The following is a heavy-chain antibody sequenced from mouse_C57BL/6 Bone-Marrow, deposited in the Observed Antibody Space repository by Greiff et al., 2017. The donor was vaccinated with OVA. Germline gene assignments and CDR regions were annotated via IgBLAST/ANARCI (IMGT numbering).Heavy chain of an antibody. D-gene: IGHD2-4*01. V-gene: IGHV1-85*01. Sequence: VKLQESGPELVKPGASVKLSCKASGYTFTSYDINWVKQRPGQGLEWIGWIYPRDGSTKYNEKFKGKATLTVDTSSSTAYMELHSLTSEDSAVYFCARYYDEAYWGQGTLVTVSA. CDR2: IYPRDGST. J-gene: IGHJ3*01. CDR1: GYTFTSYD. CDR3: ARYYDEAY.